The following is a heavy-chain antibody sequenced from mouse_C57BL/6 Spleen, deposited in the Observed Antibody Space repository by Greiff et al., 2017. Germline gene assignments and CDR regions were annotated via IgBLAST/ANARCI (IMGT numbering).Heavy chain of an antibody. CDR1: GYAFTGYE. V-gene: IGHV1-15*01. D-gene: IGHD1-1*01. CDR3: TPYDDGSCAFAY. Sequence: VQLQQSGPELVRPGASVTLSCKASGYAFTGYEMHWVKQTPGHGLEWIGAIYPGAGGTAYNEKFKGKATLTADKSSSTAYMKLRSLTSEDSAVYYCTPYDDGSCAFAYWGQGTLVTVSA. J-gene: IGHJ3*01. CDR2: IYPGAGGT.